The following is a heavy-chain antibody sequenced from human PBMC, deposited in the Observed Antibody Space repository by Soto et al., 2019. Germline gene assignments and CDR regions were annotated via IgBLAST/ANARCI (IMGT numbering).Heavy chain of an antibody. CDR1: GFTFSTYG. Sequence: QVQLVESGGGVVQPGRSLRLSCAASGFTFSTYGMHWVRQAPGKGLEWVAHISYDGSNKYYADSVKGRFTISRDNSKNPLVLQMNSLRAEDTSRYFCAKRVGTASPSDYWGQGTLVIVSS. J-gene: IGHJ4*02. D-gene: IGHD1-26*01. CDR3: AKRVGTASPSDY. V-gene: IGHV3-30*18. CDR2: ISYDGSNK.